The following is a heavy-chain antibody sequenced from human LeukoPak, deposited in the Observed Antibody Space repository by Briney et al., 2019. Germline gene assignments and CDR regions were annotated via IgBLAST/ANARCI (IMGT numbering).Heavy chain of an antibody. V-gene: IGHV4-59*01. Sequence: SETLSLTCTVSGGSISSYYWSWIRQPPGKGLERIGYIYYTGSTNYNPSLKSRVTISVDTSKNQFSLKLSSVTAADTAVYYCATLTGYSSESWFDPWGQGILVTVSS. J-gene: IGHJ5*02. CDR1: GGSISSYY. CDR3: ATLTGYSSESWFDP. D-gene: IGHD3-9*01. CDR2: IYYTGST.